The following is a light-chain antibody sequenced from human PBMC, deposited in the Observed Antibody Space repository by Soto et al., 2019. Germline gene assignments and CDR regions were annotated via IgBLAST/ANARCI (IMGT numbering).Light chain of an antibody. CDR2: DAS. CDR3: QQRSNWPRT. Sequence: ILLTQSPATLSFSPGERATPSCRASQSVSSYLAWYQQKPGQAPRLLIYDASNRATGIPARFSGSGSGTDFTLTISSLEPEDFAVYYCQQRSNWPRTFGQGTKVDIK. V-gene: IGKV3-11*01. CDR1: QSVSSY. J-gene: IGKJ1*01.